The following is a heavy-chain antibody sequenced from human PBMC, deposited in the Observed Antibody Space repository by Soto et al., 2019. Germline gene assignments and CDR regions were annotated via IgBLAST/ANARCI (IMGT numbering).Heavy chain of an antibody. D-gene: IGHD3-16*01. Sequence: EVHFVESGGGLVQPGGSLRLSCTASGSTLSDYWMNWVRQAPGKGLEWVANIKQDGSATHYLDSVRGRFTISRDNAKNLLYLEMNSLRGHDPALYFCAGGKSRVWDYWGQGTLVTVSS. V-gene: IGHV3-7*04. CDR2: IKQDGSAT. CDR3: AGGKSRVWDY. CDR1: GSTLSDYW. J-gene: IGHJ4*02.